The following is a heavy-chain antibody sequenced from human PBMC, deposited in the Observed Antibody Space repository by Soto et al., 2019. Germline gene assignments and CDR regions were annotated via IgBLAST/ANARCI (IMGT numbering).Heavy chain of an antibody. CDR2: ISYDGSNK. D-gene: IGHD6-6*01. Sequence: QVQLVESGGGVVQPGRSLRLSCAASGFTFSSYGMHWVRQAPGKGLEWVAVISYDGSNKYYADSVKGRFTISRYNSKNTLYLQMNSLRAEDTAVYYCAKERYSSSSPDFDYWGQGTLVTVSS. CDR1: GFTFSSYG. CDR3: AKERYSSSSPDFDY. J-gene: IGHJ4*02. V-gene: IGHV3-30*18.